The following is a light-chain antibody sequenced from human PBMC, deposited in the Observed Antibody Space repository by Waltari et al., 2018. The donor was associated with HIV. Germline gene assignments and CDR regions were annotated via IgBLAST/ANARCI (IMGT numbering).Light chain of an antibody. Sequence: QSALTQPPSASGPPGPSVTIACTGPRNDVGRYDCDPWYQLRPGHVPKLIIYEVTNRPSGVAVRFSGSKSGNTASLTVSGLQNDDEADYYCSSYAANNTFVIFGGGTKLTVL. V-gene: IGLV2-8*01. CDR2: EVT. J-gene: IGLJ2*01. CDR1: RNDVGRYDC. CDR3: SSYAANNTFVI.